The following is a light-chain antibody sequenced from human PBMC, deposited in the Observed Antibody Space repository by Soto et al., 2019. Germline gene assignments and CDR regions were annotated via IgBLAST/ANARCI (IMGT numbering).Light chain of an antibody. J-gene: IGKJ5*01. V-gene: IGKV3-11*01. CDR3: QQRSNWPPYT. CDR1: QSVISY. CDR2: DAS. Sequence: EIVLTQSPDPQASPPGEITPLSCRAIQSVISYLAWYQQKPGQAPRLLIYDASNRATGIPARFSGSGSGTDFTLTISSLEPEDFAVYYCQQRSNWPPYTFGQGTRLEIK.